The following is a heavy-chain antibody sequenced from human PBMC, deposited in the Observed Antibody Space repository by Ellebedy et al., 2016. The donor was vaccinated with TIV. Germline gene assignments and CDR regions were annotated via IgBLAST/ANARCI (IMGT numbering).Heavy chain of an antibody. CDR2: INPNSGGT. CDR1: GYTFTSYY. Sequence: ASVKVSCKASGYTFTSYYMHWVRQAPGQGLEWMGWINPNSGGTNYAQKLQGRVTMTTDTSTSTAYMELRSLRSDDTAVYYCARSPWKVNYGMDVWGQGTTVTVS. D-gene: IGHD1-1*01. CDR3: ARSPWKVNYGMDV. V-gene: IGHV1-2*02. J-gene: IGHJ6*02.